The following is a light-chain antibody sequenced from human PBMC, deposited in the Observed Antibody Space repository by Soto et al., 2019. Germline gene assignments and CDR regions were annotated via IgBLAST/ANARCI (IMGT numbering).Light chain of an antibody. CDR1: TRDVGSYNL. CDR2: ELN. CDR3: CSYAGMPYG. J-gene: IGLJ1*01. V-gene: IGLV2-23*02. Sequence: QAALTRTSSVTRAPVQTITITCTGTTRDVGSYNLISWYQQHPGKAPTGIIKELNKRPSGVSNRFSGSKSGNTASLTISGLQPEDEADYCCCSYAGMPYGLGTGTKVTVL.